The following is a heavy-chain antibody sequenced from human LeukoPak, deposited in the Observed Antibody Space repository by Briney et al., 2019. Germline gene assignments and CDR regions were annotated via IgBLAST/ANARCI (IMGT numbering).Heavy chain of an antibody. J-gene: IGHJ5*02. Sequence: ASVKGSCKASGYTFTSYGISWVRQAPGQGLEWMGWISAYNGNTNYAQKLQGRVTMTTDTSTSTAYMELSRLRSDDTAVYYCARDSPPASYCSGGSCYSEGWFDPWGQGTLVTVSS. CDR1: GYTFTSYG. D-gene: IGHD2-15*01. CDR2: ISAYNGNT. CDR3: ARDSPPASYCSGGSCYSEGWFDP. V-gene: IGHV1-18*01.